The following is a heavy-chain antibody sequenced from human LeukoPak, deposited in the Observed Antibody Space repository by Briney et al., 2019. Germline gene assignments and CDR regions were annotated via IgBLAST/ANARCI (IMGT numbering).Heavy chain of an antibody. CDR1: GFTFSIYY. J-gene: IGHJ4*02. CDR3: ARDVTVTSSPYCFDS. CDR2: IKEDGSDK. Sequence: PGGSLRLSCAASGFTFSIYYMSWVRQAPGKGLEWVANIKEDGSDKYYVESVKGRFTISRDNAKNSLYLQMNSLRAEDTAVYYCARDVTVTSSPYCFDSWGQGTLVTVSS. D-gene: IGHD4-17*01. V-gene: IGHV3-7*01.